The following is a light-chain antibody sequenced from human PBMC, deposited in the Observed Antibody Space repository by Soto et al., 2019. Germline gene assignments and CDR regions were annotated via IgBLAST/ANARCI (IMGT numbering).Light chain of an antibody. V-gene: IGKV1-33*01. CDR2: DAS. CDR1: QDIGNY. Sequence: IQMTQSASSLSASVGDRVNITCQASQDIGNYLNWYQQKPGKGPKLLVYDASKLETGVPSRFSGTGSGTDFTFTISSLQPEDIATYYCQQYDNLPLTFGGGTKVEIK. CDR3: QQYDNLPLT. J-gene: IGKJ4*01.